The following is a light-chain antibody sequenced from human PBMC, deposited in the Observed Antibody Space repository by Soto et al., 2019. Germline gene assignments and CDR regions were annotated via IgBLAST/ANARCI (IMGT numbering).Light chain of an antibody. CDR1: QSVSSSY. J-gene: IGKJ1*01. CDR2: GAY. V-gene: IGKV3-20*01. CDR3: QQYGSSLRT. Sequence: ESVLTQSPGTLSLSPGERATLSCRASQSVSSSYLAWYQQKPGQDPRLLIYGAYSSATGIPDRFSGSGSGTDVTLTISRLAPEDFAVYYCQQYGSSLRTFGQGTKVEIK.